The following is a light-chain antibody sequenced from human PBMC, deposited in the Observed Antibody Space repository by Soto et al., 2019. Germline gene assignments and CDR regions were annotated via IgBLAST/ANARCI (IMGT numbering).Light chain of an antibody. CDR1: QSISNW. Sequence: DIQMTQSPSTLSASVGDRVTITCRASQSISNWLAWYQQKPGKAPKLLIDDVSSLESGVPSRFSGRGSGTEFTLTISSLQPDDFATYYCQQYNSYSYTFGQGTKLEIK. CDR3: QQYNSYSYT. CDR2: DVS. J-gene: IGKJ2*01. V-gene: IGKV1-5*01.